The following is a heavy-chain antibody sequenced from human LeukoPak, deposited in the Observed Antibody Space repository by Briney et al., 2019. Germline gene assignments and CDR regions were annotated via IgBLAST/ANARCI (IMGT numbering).Heavy chain of an antibody. J-gene: IGHJ4*02. V-gene: IGHV3-30*03. CDR3: AREDYYGSGSFDY. Sequence: GGSLRPSCAASGFTFNNYGMHWVRQAPGKGLEWVAVISYDGSNKYYADSVKGRSTISRDNSKNTLYLQMNSLRAEDTAVYYCAREDYYGSGSFDYWGQGTLVTVSS. D-gene: IGHD3-10*01. CDR1: GFTFNNYG. CDR2: ISYDGSNK.